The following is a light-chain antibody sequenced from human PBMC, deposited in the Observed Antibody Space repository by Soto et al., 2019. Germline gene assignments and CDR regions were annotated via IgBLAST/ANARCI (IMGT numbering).Light chain of an antibody. J-gene: IGLJ2*01. Sequence: SYELIQPPSVSVSPGQTASITCSGDKLGDKYACWYQQKPGQSPVLVIYQDSKRPSGIPERFSGSNSGNTATLTISWTQAMDEADYYCQAWDSSTAVVFGGGTKVTVL. V-gene: IGLV3-1*01. CDR3: QAWDSSTAVV. CDR1: KLGDKY. CDR2: QDS.